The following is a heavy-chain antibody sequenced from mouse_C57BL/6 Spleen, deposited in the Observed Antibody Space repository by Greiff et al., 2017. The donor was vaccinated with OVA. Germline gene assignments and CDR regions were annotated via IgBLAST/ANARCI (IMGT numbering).Heavy chain of an antibody. CDR3: ARAEATMITTGYYFDY. CDR1: GYSITSGYY. CDR2: ISYDGSN. V-gene: IGHV3-6*01. D-gene: IGHD2-4*01. J-gene: IGHJ2*01. Sequence: ESGPGLVKPSQSLSLTCSVTGYSITSGYYWNWIRQFPGNKLEWMGYISYDGSNNYNPSLKNRISITRDTSKNQFFLKLNSVTTEDTATYYCARAEATMITTGYYFDYWGQGTTLTVSS.